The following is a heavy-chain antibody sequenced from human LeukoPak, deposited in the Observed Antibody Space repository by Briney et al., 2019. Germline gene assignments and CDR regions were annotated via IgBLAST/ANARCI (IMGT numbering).Heavy chain of an antibody. J-gene: IGHJ3*02. CDR1: GYTFTGYY. CDR2: INPNSGGT. CDR3: ARDCGGDCYDAFDI. Sequence: ASVKVSCKASGYTFTGYYMHWVRQAPGQGLEGMGWINPNSGGTNYAQKFQGRVTITADESTSTAYMELSSLRSGDTAVYYCARDCGGDCYDAFDIWGQGTMVTVSS. V-gene: IGHV1-2*02. D-gene: IGHD2-21*02.